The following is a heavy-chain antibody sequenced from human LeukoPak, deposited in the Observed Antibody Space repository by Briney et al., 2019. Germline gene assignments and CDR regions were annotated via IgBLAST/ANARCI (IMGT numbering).Heavy chain of an antibody. Sequence: PGGSLRLFCAASGFTFDDYTVHWVRQVPGKGLDWVSLITWEGSSIHYADSVRGRFTISRDNSKNSLYLQMNSLRSEDTALYYCAKQRGYSGYGPFDNWGQGTLVTVSS. V-gene: IGHV3-43*01. D-gene: IGHD5-12*01. CDR2: ITWEGSSI. CDR1: GFTFDDYT. J-gene: IGHJ4*02. CDR3: AKQRGYSGYGPFDN.